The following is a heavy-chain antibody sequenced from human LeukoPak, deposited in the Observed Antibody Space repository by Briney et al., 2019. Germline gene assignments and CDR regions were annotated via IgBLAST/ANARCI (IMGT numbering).Heavy chain of an antibody. Sequence: GGSLRLSCAASVFTFSTFAMLWVRQPPGKGLEWVSSIFPSGGEIHYADSVRGRFTISRDNSKIILSLQMNSLRAEDTAIYYCATYRQVLLPFESWGQGTLVTVSS. CDR3: ATYRQVLLPFES. D-gene: IGHD5-18*01. CDR2: IFPSGGEI. CDR1: VFTFSTFA. V-gene: IGHV3-23*01. J-gene: IGHJ4*02.